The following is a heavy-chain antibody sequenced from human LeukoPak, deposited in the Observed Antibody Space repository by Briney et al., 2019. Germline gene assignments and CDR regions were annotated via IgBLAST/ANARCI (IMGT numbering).Heavy chain of an antibody. J-gene: IGHJ2*01. V-gene: IGHV3-30-3*01. D-gene: IGHD3-3*01. CDR3: ARESGYCDL. CDR2: ISYDGSNK. CDR1: GFTFSSYA. Sequence: GGSLRLSCAASGFTFSSYAMHWVRQAPGKGLEWVAVISYDGSNKYYADSVKGRFTISRDNSKNTLYLQMNSLRAEDTAVYYCARESGYCDLWGRGTLVTVSS.